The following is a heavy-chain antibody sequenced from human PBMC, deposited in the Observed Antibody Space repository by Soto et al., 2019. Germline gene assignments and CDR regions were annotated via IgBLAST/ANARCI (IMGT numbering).Heavy chain of an antibody. CDR2: ISAYNGNT. D-gene: IGHD3-22*01. CDR3: ARDRGYYSYYYYGMDV. J-gene: IGHJ6*02. CDR1: GYTFTSYG. V-gene: IGHV1-18*04. Sequence: VASVKVSCKASGYTFTSYGISWVRQAPGQGLEWMGWISAYNGNTNYAQKLQGRVTMTTDTSTSTAYMELRSLRSDDTAVYYCARDRGYYSYYYYGMDVWGQGTTVTVSS.